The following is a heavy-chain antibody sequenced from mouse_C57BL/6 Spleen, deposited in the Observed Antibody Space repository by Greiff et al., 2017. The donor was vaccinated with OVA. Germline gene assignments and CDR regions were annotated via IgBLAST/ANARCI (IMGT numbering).Heavy chain of an antibody. Sequence: VQLQQSGPELVKPGASVKISCKASGYAFSSSWMNWVKQRTGKGLEWIGRIYPGGGDTNYNGKFKGKATLTADKSSSTAYMQLSSLTSEDSAVYFCARKGGYYVDYWGQGTTLTVSS. CDR2: IYPGGGDT. J-gene: IGHJ2*01. CDR3: ARKGGYYVDY. CDR1: GYAFSSSW. V-gene: IGHV1-82*01.